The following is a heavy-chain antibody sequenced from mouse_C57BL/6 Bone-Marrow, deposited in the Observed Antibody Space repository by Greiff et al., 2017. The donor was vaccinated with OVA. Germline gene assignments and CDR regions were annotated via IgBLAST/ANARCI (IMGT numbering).Heavy chain of an antibody. Sequence: VQLQQSGAELVKPGASVKISCKASGYAFSSYWMNWVKQRPGQGLEWIGQIYPGDGDTNYNGKFKGKATLTADKSSSTAYMQLSSLTSEDSAVYYCARGNYGRYYFDYWGQGTTLTVSS. D-gene: IGHD1-1*01. CDR2: IYPGDGDT. V-gene: IGHV1-80*01. J-gene: IGHJ2*01. CDR3: ARGNYGRYYFDY. CDR1: GYAFSSYW.